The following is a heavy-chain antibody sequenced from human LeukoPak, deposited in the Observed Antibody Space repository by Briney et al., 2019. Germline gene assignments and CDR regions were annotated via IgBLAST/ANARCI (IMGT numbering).Heavy chain of an antibody. CDR1: GYTFTIYY. CDR2: INPSGGST. CDR3: ARDGRWLQFSFDY. J-gene: IGHJ4*02. D-gene: IGHD5-24*01. V-gene: IGHV1-46*01. Sequence: ASVTVSCKASGYTFTIYYMHWVRQAPGQGLEWMGIINPSGGSTSYAQKFQGRVTMTRDTSTSTVYMELSSLRSEDTAVYYCARDGRWLQFSFDYWGQGTLVTVSS.